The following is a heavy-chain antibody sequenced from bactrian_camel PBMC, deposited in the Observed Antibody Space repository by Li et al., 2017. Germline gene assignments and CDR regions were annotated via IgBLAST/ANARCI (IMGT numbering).Heavy chain of an antibody. CDR3: ATDGRPFTARRALGSMFRY. CDR1: GWTHSINC. Sequence: HVQLVESGGGSVQAGGSLKLSCVASGWTHSINCKGWFRQEAGKEREMIAFVGSGDTTFSADSVKGRSLITRGNAKNTIFLQIHSLIPEDAATYYCATDGRPFTARRALGSMFRYWGQGTQVTVS. D-gene: IGHD2*01. J-gene: IGHJ6*01. V-gene: IGHV3S53*01. CDR2: VGSGDTT.